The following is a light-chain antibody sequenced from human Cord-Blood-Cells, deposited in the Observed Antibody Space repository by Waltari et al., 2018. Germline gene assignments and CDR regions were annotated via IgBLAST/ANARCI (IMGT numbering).Light chain of an antibody. CDR3: SSYAGSNNVV. CDR1: SSDVGGNKY. CDR2: EVS. Sequence: QSALNQPPPASGSPGQSVTISCPGTSSDVGGNKYVSWYQQHPGKAPKLMIYEVSKRPAGVPDRVSGSEAGSTASLTVSELQAEEEADYDCSSYAGSNNVVFGGGTKLTVL. J-gene: IGLJ2*01. V-gene: IGLV2-8*01.